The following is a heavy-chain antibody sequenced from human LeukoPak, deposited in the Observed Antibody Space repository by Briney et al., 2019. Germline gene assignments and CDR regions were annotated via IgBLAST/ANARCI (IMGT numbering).Heavy chain of an antibody. CDR3: ARWKVVPAAITASYAFDI. V-gene: IGHV4-34*01. Sequence: NPSETLSLTCAVYGGSFSGYYWSWIRQPPGKGLEWIGEINHSGSTNYNPSLKSRVTISVDTSKNQFSLKLSSVTAADTAVYYCARWKVVPAAITASYAFDIWGQGTMVTVSS. D-gene: IGHD2-2*02. CDR2: INHSGST. CDR1: GGSFSGYY. J-gene: IGHJ3*02.